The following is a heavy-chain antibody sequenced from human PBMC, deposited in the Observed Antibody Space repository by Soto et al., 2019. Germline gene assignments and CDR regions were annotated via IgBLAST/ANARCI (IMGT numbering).Heavy chain of an antibody. Sequence: GGSLRLSCAASGFTFSSYALSWVRQAPGKGLEWVSAISGSGGSTYYADSVKGRFTISRDNSKNTLYLQMNSLRAEDTAVYYCANSPIGLQAGIGHLPLDYWGQGTLVTVSS. CDR2: ISGSGGST. CDR1: GFTFSSYA. V-gene: IGHV3-23*01. J-gene: IGHJ4*02. CDR3: ANSPIGLQAGIGHLPLDY. D-gene: IGHD6-13*01.